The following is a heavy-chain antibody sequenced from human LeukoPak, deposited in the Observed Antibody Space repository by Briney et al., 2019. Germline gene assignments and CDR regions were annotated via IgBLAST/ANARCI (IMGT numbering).Heavy chain of an antibody. Sequence: SETLSLTCTVSGGSFSSYYWSRIRQPAGKGLEWIGHIYTSGTTNYNPSLKSRVTMSIDTSKNQFSLKLSSVTAADTAIYYCVRDAKYYFGSRTYFFFEYWGQGTLLTVSS. CDR3: VRDAKYYFGSRTYFFFEY. CDR1: GGSFSSYY. CDR2: IYTSGTT. V-gene: IGHV4-4*07. D-gene: IGHD3-10*01. J-gene: IGHJ4*02.